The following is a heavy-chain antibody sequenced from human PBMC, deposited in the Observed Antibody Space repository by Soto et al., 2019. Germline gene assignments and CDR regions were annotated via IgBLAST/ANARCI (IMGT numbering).Heavy chain of an antibody. J-gene: IGHJ6*03. CDR3: ARDRGVAPPVAGNTHYYYYMDV. V-gene: IGHV1-18*01. CDR2: ISAFNGNT. Sequence: QDPLLQSGAEVKKPGASVTVSCKASGYSFTNYGITWVRQAPGQGLEGMGWISAFNGNTHYAQKLQGRVTMTTDASTSTAYMELRSLRSDDTAVYYCARDRGVAPPVAGNTHYYYYMDVWGKGTTVTVSS. CDR1: GYSFTNYG. D-gene: IGHD6-19*01.